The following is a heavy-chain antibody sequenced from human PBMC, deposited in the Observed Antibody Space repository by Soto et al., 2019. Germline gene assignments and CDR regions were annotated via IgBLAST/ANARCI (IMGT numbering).Heavy chain of an antibody. CDR3: AGRIAAAGCLDY. J-gene: IGHJ4*02. V-gene: IGHV4-59*01. D-gene: IGHD6-13*01. Sequence: SETLSLTCTVSGGSISSYYWSWIRQPPGKGLEWIGYIYYSGSTNYNPSLKSRVTIPVDTSKNQFSLKLRSVTAADTAVYYCAGRIAAAGCLDYWGQGTLVTVSS. CDR1: GGSISSYY. CDR2: IYYSGST.